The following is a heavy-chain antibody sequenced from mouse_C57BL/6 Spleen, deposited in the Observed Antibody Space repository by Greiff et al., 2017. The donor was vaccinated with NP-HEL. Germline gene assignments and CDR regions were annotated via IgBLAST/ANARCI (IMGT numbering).Heavy chain of an antibody. V-gene: IGHV1-7*01. Sequence: VQLQQSGAELAKPGASVKLSCKASGYTFTSYWMHWVKQRPGQGLEWIGYINPSSGYTKYNQKFKDKATLTADKSSSTAYMQLSSLTYEDSAVYYCARFSQENDGYEGLAYWGQGTLVTVSA. CDR3: ARFSQENDGYEGLAY. CDR1: GYTFTSYW. D-gene: IGHD2-3*01. CDR2: INPSSGYT. J-gene: IGHJ3*01.